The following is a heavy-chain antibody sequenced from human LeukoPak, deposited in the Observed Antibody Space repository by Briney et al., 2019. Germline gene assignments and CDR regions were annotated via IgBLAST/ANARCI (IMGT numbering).Heavy chain of an antibody. Sequence: GGSLRLSCAASGFTFSSYSMNWVRQAPGKGLEWVSLISWDGDSTYSADSVKGRFTISRDNSKNSLYLQMNSLRTEDTALYYCAKGGGKSSWYYFDYWGQGTLVTVSS. CDR1: GFTFSSYS. V-gene: IGHV3-43*01. CDR2: ISWDGDST. D-gene: IGHD6-13*01. CDR3: AKGGGKSSWYYFDY. J-gene: IGHJ4*02.